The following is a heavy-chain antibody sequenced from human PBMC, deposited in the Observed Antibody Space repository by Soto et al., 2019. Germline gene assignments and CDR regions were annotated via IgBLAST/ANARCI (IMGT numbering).Heavy chain of an antibody. D-gene: IGHD6-19*01. CDR1: GFTFSTYG. CDR3: ADGFRGGWYYFDY. V-gene: IGHV3-30*03. Sequence: QVQLVESGGGVVQPGRSLRLSCAASGFTFSTYGMHWVRQAPGKGLEWVAVISHDGSNKYYVDSVKGRFTISRDNSQKKLYLQMSSLEPEGTAVYYCADGFRGGWYYFDYWGPGTLVHGS. CDR2: ISHDGSNK. J-gene: IGHJ4*02.